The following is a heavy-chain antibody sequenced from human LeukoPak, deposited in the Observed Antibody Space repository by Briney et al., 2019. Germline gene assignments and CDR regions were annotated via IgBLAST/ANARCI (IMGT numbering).Heavy chain of an antibody. V-gene: IGHV3-23*01. CDR2: ISGSGGST. J-gene: IGHJ4*02. D-gene: IGHD3-3*01. Sequence: GGSLRLSCAASGFTFSSYAMSWVRQAPGKGLEWVSAISGSGGSTYYADSVKGRFTISRDNSKNSLYLQMNSLRAEDTAVYYCARGSSDYDFWSGYYTGIDYWGQGTLVTVSS. CDR1: GFTFSSYA. CDR3: ARGSSDYDFWSGYYTGIDY.